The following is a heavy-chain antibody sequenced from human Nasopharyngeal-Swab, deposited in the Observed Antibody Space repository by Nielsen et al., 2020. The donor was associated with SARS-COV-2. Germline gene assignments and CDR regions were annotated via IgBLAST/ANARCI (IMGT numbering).Heavy chain of an antibody. V-gene: IGHV3-23*01. J-gene: IGHJ6*03. Sequence: WIRQPPGKGLEWVSGISPSGLTTYDAGSVKGRFTISRDNANNTLYLQMNSLRAEDTAVYYCATLDYGDYAHYYYMDVWGKGTSVTVSS. D-gene: IGHD4-17*01. CDR2: ISPSGLTT. CDR3: ATLDYGDYAHYYYMDV.